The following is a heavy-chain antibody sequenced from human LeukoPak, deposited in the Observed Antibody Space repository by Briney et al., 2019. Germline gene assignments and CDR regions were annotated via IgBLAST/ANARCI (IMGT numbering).Heavy chain of an antibody. V-gene: IGHV1-3*01. J-gene: IGHJ4*02. CDR1: GYTFTSYA. CDR2: IIAGNGNT. Sequence: ASLKVSCKASGYTFTSYAMHWVRQAPGQRLEWMGWIIAGNGNTKYSQKFQGRVTITRDTSASTAYMELSSLRSEDTAVYYCARGVGYNLSYFDYWGQGTLVTVSS. CDR3: ARGVGYNLSYFDY. D-gene: IGHD5-18*01.